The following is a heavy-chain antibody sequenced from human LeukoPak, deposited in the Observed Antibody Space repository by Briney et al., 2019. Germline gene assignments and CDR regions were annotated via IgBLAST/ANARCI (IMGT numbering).Heavy chain of an antibody. Sequence: SETLSLTCAVSGGSISRGNWWSWVRQPPGKGPEWIGEIYHSGSTNYNPSLKSRDTISVDTSKNQFSLKLSSVTAADTAVYYCAKKAAASAADYWGQGTIVTVSS. D-gene: IGHD6-13*01. CDR1: GGSISRGNW. V-gene: IGHV4-4*02. CDR2: IYHSGST. J-gene: IGHJ4*02. CDR3: AKKAAASAADY.